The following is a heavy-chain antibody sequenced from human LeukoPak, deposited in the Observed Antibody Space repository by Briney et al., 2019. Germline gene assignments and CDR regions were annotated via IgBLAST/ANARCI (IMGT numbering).Heavy chain of an antibody. Sequence: ASVKVSCKASGYTFTSYYMHWVRQAPGQGLEWMGWINPNSGGTNYAQKFQGRVTMTRDTSISTAYMELSRLRSDDTAVYYCARVYSSSAGPFDIWGQGTMVTVSS. D-gene: IGHD6-6*01. J-gene: IGHJ3*02. CDR1: GYTFTSYY. CDR2: INPNSGGT. CDR3: ARVYSSSAGPFDI. V-gene: IGHV1-2*02.